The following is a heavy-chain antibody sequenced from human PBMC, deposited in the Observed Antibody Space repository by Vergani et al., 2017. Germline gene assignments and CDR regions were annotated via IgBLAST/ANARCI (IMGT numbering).Heavy chain of an antibody. D-gene: IGHD5-24*01. Sequence: EVQLVESGGGLVQPGGSLRLSCAASGFTFSSYDMHWVRQATGKGLEWVSAIGTAGDTYYPGSVKGRFTISRENAKNSLYLQMNSLRAGDTAVYYCARVHLEMATIWFDYWGQGTLVTVSS. V-gene: IGHV3-13*01. CDR1: GFTFSSYD. CDR2: IGTAGDT. CDR3: ARVHLEMATIWFDY. J-gene: IGHJ4*02.